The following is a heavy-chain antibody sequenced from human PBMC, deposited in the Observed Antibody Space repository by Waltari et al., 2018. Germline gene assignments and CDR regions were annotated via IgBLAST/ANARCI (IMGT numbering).Heavy chain of an antibody. V-gene: IGHV4-4*07. D-gene: IGHD6-19*01. CDR1: GGSISSYY. CDR2: IYTSGST. J-gene: IGHJ5*02. Sequence: QVQLQESGPGLVKPSETLSLTCTVSGGSISSYYWSWIRQPAGKGLEWIGRIYTSGSTNDNPSLQSRFAMSVDTSKTQFSLKLSSVTAADTAVYYCAREQGFNRGWAGYWFDPWGQGTLVTVSS. CDR3: AREQGFNRGWAGYWFDP.